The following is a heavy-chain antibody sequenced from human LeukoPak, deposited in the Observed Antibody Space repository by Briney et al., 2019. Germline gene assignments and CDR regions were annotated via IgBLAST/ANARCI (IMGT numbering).Heavy chain of an antibody. D-gene: IGHD4-17*01. V-gene: IGHV4-34*01. CDR3: ARTQTTVVDY. Sequence: PSETLSLTYAVYGGSFSGYYRSWIRQPPGKGLEWIGEINHSGSTNYNPSLKSRVTISVDTSKNQFSLKLSSVTAADTAVYYCARTQTTVVDYWGQGTLVTVSS. CDR1: GGSFSGYY. CDR2: INHSGST. J-gene: IGHJ4*02.